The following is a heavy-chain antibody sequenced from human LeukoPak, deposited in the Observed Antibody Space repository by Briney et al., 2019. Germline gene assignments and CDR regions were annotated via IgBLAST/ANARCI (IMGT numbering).Heavy chain of an antibody. V-gene: IGHV3-30*18. CDR2: ISYDGSNK. J-gene: IGHJ4*02. D-gene: IGHD1-26*01. CDR1: GFTFSSYG. Sequence: GRSLRLSCAASGFTFSSYGMHWVRQAPGKGLEWVAVISYDGSNKYHADSVKGRFTISRDNSKNTLYLQMNSLRAEDTAVYYCAKDQARYSGSYQLVDYWGQGTLVTVSS. CDR3: AKDQARYSGSYQLVDY.